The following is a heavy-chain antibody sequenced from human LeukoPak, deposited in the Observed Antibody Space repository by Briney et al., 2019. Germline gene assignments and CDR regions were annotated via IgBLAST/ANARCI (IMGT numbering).Heavy chain of an antibody. D-gene: IGHD2-15*01. CDR3: ATWDIVVVVAATRGPFDY. Sequence: GGSLRLSCAASGFTFSNYAMSWVRQAPGKGLEWVSGISASGGSYYADTVKGRFTVSRDISKNTLYLQMNSLRAEDTAVYYCATWDIVVVVAATRGPFDYWGQGTLVTVSS. CDR1: GFTFSNYA. CDR2: ISASGGS. V-gene: IGHV3-23*01. J-gene: IGHJ4*02.